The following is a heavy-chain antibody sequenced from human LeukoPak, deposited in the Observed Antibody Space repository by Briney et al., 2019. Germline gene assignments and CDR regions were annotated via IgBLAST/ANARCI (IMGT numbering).Heavy chain of an antibody. Sequence: ASVKVSCKASGYTFTGYYMHWVRQAPGQGLEWMGIINPSGGSTSYAQKFQDRVTMTRDMSTSTVYMELSSLRSEDTAVYYCARALLRFYYYYMDVWGKGTTVTVSS. D-gene: IGHD3-10*01. J-gene: IGHJ6*03. CDR3: ARALLRFYYYYMDV. CDR1: GYTFTGYY. CDR2: INPSGGST. V-gene: IGHV1-46*01.